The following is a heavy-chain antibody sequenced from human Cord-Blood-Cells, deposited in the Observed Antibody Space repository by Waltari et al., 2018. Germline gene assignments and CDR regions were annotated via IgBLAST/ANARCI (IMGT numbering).Heavy chain of an antibody. V-gene: IGHV5-51*01. CDR3: ARLSHHLAGSSLYGLDY. CDR2: IYPGDADT. D-gene: IGHD6-13*01. Sequence: EVQLVQSGAEVKKPGESLKISCKGSGYSFTSYWIGWVRQMPGKGLEWMGIIYPGDADTRYAPSIQGQVAFSAVKSNRTAYLQWRRLKASDNAMYYCARLSHHLAGSSLYGLDYWGQGTLVTVSS. J-gene: IGHJ4*02. CDR1: GYSFTSYW.